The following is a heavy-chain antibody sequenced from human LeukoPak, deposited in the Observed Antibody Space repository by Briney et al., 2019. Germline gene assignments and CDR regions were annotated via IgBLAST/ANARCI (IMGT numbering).Heavy chain of an antibody. D-gene: IGHD3-3*01. CDR3: AKARYYDFWSGYYFDY. J-gene: IGHJ4*02. Sequence: GGSLRLSCAASGFTLSSYAMSWVRQAPGKGLEWVSLISGNAGSAYYADSVKGRFTISRDNSKNTLYLQMNSLRAEDTAVYYCAKARYYDFWSGYYFDYWGQGTLVTVSS. CDR2: ISGNAGSA. V-gene: IGHV3-23*01. CDR1: GFTLSSYA.